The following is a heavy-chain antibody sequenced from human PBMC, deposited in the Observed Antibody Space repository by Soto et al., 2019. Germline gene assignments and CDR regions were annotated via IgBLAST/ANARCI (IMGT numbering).Heavy chain of an antibody. V-gene: IGHV3-48*02. J-gene: IGHJ5*02. CDR1: GFTFSAYS. CDR3: ARQVYTVVTPIDL. CDR2: ISGNSANI. Sequence: PGGSLRLSCVASGFTFSAYSMNRVRQAPGKGPEWLSYISGNSANIYYADSVRGRFTISRDNAKSSLFLQMDSLRDEGTAVYYCARQVYTVVTPIDLWGQGTLVADSS. D-gene: IGHD2-21*02.